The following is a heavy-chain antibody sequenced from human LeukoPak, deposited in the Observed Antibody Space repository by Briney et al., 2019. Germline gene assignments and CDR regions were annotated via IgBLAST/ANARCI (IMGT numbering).Heavy chain of an antibody. CDR1: GYTFTSYG. Sequence: ASVTVSCKASGYTFTSYGITWVRQAPGKGLEWMGWMSAYNGNTNYAQKLQGRVTMTTDTSTSAAYMELRSLRSDDTAVYYCARDSGIAAAGTKGWYLDYWGQGTLATVSS. CDR3: ARDSGIAAAGTKGWYLDY. J-gene: IGHJ4*02. D-gene: IGHD6-13*01. CDR2: MSAYNGNT. V-gene: IGHV1-18*01.